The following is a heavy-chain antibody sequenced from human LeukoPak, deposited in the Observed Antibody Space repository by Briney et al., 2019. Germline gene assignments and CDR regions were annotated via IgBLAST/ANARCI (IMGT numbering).Heavy chain of an antibody. CDR2: INHSGST. V-gene: IGHV4-34*01. CDR1: GGSFSGYY. Sequence: SETPSLTCAVHGGSFSGYYWSWIRQPPGKGLEWIGAINHSGSTNYNPSLKSRVTISVDTSKTQFSLKLSSVTAADTAVYYCARGKREKGLKTYYYDSSGYWPIDYWGQGTLVTVSS. D-gene: IGHD3-22*01. CDR3: ARGKREKGLKTYYYDSSGYWPIDY. J-gene: IGHJ4*02.